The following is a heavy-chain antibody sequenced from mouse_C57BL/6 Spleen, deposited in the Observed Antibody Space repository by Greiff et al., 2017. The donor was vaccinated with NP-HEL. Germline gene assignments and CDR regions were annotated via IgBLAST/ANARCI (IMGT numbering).Heavy chain of an antibody. CDR3: ARWRTTVVAPDY. J-gene: IGHJ2*01. Sequence: VQLQQSGPELVKPGASVKISCKASGYSFTGYYMNWVKQSPEKSLEWIGEINPSTGGTTYNQKFKAKATLTVDKSSSTAYMQLKSLTSEDSAVYYCARWRTTVVAPDYWGQGTTLTVSS. D-gene: IGHD1-1*01. CDR1: GYSFTGYY. CDR2: INPSTGGT. V-gene: IGHV1-42*01.